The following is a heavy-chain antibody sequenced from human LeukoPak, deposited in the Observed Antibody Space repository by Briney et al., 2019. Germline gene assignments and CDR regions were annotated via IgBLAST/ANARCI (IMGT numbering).Heavy chain of an antibody. D-gene: IGHD2-2*02. CDR3: ARYLVNNLGYCSSTSCYRYFDY. CDR2: ISAYNGNT. J-gene: IGHJ4*02. Sequence: ASVKVSCKASGYTFTSYGISWVRQAPGQGLEWMGWISAYNGNTNYAQKLQGRVTMTTDTSTSTAYMELRSLRSDDTAVYYCARYLVNNLGYCSSTSCYRYFDYWGQGTLVTVSS. V-gene: IGHV1-18*01. CDR1: GYTFTSYG.